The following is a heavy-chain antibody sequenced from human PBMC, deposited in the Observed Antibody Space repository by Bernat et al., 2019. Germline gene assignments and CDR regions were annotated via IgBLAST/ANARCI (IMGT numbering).Heavy chain of an antibody. D-gene: IGHD4-17*01. Sequence: QVQLVESGGGVVQPGRSLRLSCEASKFTFSSYGMHWVRQAPGKGLEWVAVIWYDGSNENYADSVKGRFTISRDNSKNTLFLQMNSLRAEDTAVYDGARVSLYGARTSGMDVWGQGTTVTVSS. J-gene: IGHJ6*02. CDR1: KFTFSSYG. V-gene: IGHV3-33*01. CDR3: ARVSLYGARTSGMDV. CDR2: IWYDGSNE.